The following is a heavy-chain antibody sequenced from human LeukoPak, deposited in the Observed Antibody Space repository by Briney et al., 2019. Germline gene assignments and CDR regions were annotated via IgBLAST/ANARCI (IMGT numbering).Heavy chain of an antibody. CDR2: ISGSGDNT. D-gene: IGHD2-15*01. CDR3: ARTYCIGSSCPGVFEY. J-gene: IGHJ4*02. V-gene: IGHV3-23*01. Sequence: GGSLRLSCAASGFTFSSYAMSWVRQAPGKGLEWVSGISGSGDNTYYADSVKGRFTISRDNSKDTLYVQMNSLRAEDTAVYYCARTYCIGSSCPGVFEYWGQGTLVTVSS. CDR1: GFTFSSYA.